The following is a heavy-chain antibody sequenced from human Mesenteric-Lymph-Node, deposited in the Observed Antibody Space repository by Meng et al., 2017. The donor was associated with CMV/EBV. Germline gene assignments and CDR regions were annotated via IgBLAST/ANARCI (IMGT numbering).Heavy chain of an antibody. CDR3: AREGVGDCSTISCFFDF. CDR2: IYHTGTT. Sequence: SETLSLTCTVSGGSISSYYWSWIRQPPGKGLEWIGYIYHTGTTNYNPSLKSRVTISVDTSKNQFSLKLSSVTAADTALYYCAREGVGDCSTISCFFDFWGQGTLVTVSS. J-gene: IGHJ4*02. V-gene: IGHV4-59*01. D-gene: IGHD2-2*01. CDR1: GGSISSYY.